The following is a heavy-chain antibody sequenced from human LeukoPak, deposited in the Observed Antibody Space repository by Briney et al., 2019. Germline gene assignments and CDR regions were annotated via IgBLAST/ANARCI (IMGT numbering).Heavy chain of an antibody. Sequence: PGGSLRLSCAASGCTFSSYGMHWVRQAPGKGLEWVAVIWYDGSNKYYAESVKGRFTISRDNSKNTLYLQMNSLRAEDTAVYYCASDSSSSRAAVDWGQGTLVTVSS. CDR3: ASDSSSSRAAVD. V-gene: IGHV3-33*01. J-gene: IGHJ4*02. CDR1: GCTFSSYG. D-gene: IGHD6-13*01. CDR2: IWYDGSNK.